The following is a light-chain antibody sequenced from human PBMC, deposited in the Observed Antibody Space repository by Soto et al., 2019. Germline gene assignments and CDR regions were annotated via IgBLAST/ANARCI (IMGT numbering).Light chain of an antibody. CDR2: GNS. CDR1: SSNIGAGYD. J-gene: IGLJ1*01. Sequence: QSVLTQPPSVSGAPGQRVTISCTGSSSNIGAGYDVHWYQQLPGTAPKLLIYGNSTRPSGVPDRFSGSKSGTSASLAITGLQAEDEADYYCQSYDSSLSGCYVFGTGTKLTVL. CDR3: QSYDSSLSGCYV. V-gene: IGLV1-40*01.